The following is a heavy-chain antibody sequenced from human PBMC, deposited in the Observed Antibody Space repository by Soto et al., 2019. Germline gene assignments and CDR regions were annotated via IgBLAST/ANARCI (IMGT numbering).Heavy chain of an antibody. CDR1: GGTFSSYA. J-gene: IGHJ4*02. CDR3: ARGVAVAGMLNYFDY. CDR2: IIPIFGTA. V-gene: IGHV1-69*06. D-gene: IGHD6-19*01. Sequence: SVKVSCKASGGTFSSYAISWVRQAPGQGLEWMGGIIPIFGTANYAQKFQGRVTITADKSTSTAYMELSSLRSEDTAVYYCARGVAVAGMLNYFDYWGQGTLVTVSS.